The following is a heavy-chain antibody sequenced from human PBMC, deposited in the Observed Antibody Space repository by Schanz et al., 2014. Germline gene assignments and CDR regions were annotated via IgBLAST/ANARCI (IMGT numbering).Heavy chain of an antibody. J-gene: IGHJ4*02. V-gene: IGHV3-33*06. CDR3: TKWANEGGGGYCHFDL. CDR1: GFTFSNYG. D-gene: IGHD2-21*01. Sequence: QGQLVESGGGVVQPGGSLRLSCAASGFTFSNYGIHWVRQAPGKGLEWVAVIYYDGGLRFFADSVRGRVTISRDNSNNMVYLQMNSLRAEDTAIYYCTKWANEGGGGYCHFDLWGQGTLVTVSS. CDR2: IYYDGGLR.